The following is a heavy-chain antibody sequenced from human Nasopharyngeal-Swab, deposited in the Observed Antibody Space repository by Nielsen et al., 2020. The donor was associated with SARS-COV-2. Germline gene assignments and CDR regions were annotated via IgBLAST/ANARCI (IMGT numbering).Heavy chain of an antibody. CDR2: ISSSGSTI. V-gene: IGHV3-48*03. J-gene: IGHJ4*02. D-gene: IGHD3-22*01. CDR3: AIDSSGYFDY. Sequence: WIRQPPGKGLEWVSYISSSGSTIYYADSVKGRFTISRDNAKNSLYLQMNSLRAEDTAVYYCAIDSSGYFDYWAREPWSPSPQ.